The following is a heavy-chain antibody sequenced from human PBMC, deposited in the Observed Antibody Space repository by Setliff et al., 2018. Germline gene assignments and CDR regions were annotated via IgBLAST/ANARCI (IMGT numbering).Heavy chain of an antibody. CDR3: AREGEPPYDSSGLDAFDI. J-gene: IGHJ3*02. Sequence: SETLSLTCTVSGGSISSYYWSWIRQPPGKGLEWIGYIYYSGSTNYNPSLKSRVTISVDTSKNQFSLKLSSVTAADTAVYYCAREGEPPYDSSGLDAFDIWGHGTMVTVSS. V-gene: IGHV4-59*01. CDR2: IYYSGST. CDR1: GGSISSYY. D-gene: IGHD3-22*01.